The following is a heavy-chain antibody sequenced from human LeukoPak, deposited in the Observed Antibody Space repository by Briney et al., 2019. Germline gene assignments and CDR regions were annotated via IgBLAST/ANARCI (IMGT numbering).Heavy chain of an antibody. V-gene: IGHV3-21*01. J-gene: IGHJ4*02. Sequence: GGSLRLSCAASGFTFSSYNMNWVRQAPGKGLEWVSSISSSSTYIYYADSVKGRFTISRDNAKNSVYLQMNSLRAEDTAVYYCARDVEYQYGSGNYSDYWGQGTLVTVSS. CDR2: ISSSSTYI. D-gene: IGHD3-10*01. CDR3: ARDVEYQYGSGNYSDY. CDR1: GFTFSSYN.